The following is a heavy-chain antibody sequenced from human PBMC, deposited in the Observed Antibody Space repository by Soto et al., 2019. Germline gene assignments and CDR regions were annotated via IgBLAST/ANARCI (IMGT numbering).Heavy chain of an antibody. CDR3: AHRVNMARGPYNFFGP. V-gene: IGHV2-5*01. Sequence: GPTLVNPTQTLTLTCSFSGFSLTTGVGVGWSRQPPGKALEWLAIIYWNDEKLYNPSLKTRLTITKDTSKNQVVLTVTDMDPVDTATYYCAHRVNMARGPYNFFGPWGQGTLVTVSS. CDR2: IYWNDEK. J-gene: IGHJ5*02. D-gene: IGHD3-10*01. CDR1: GFSLTTGVG.